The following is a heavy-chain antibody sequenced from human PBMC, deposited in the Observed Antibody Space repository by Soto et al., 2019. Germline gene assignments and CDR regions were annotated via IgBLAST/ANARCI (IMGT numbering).Heavy chain of an antibody. CDR3: ARGYSSGWTASVY. D-gene: IGHD6-19*01. CDR1: GFTFSSYS. J-gene: IGHJ1*01. Sequence: GGSLRLSCAGSGFTFSSYSMNWVRQTPGKGLEWVANIMQDGSEKSYVDSVKGRFTISRDNAKNSLYLQMNSLRAEDTAVYYCARGYSSGWTASVYWGQGTLATVSS. CDR2: IMQDGSEK. V-gene: IGHV3-7*04.